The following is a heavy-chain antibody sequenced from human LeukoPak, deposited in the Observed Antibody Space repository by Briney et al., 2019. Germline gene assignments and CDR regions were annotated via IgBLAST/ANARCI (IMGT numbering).Heavy chain of an antibody. CDR1: GFTFHDYA. CDR3: AKASSGSSSRPVDY. CDR2: ISGDGGSA. D-gene: IGHD3-10*01. V-gene: IGHV3-43*02. J-gene: IGHJ4*02. Sequence: PGGSLRLSCVASGFTFHDYAMSWGRQVPGKGLEWVSLISGDGGSASYAGSVKGRFTISRDNSKNSLYLQMNSLRTEDTAFYYCAKASSGSSSRPVDYWGQGTLVTVSS.